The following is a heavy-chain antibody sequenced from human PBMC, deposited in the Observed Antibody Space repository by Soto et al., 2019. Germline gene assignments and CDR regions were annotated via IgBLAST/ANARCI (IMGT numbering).Heavy chain of an antibody. CDR2: ISAYNGNT. Sequence: QVQLVQSGAEVKKPGASVKVSCKASGYTFTSYGISWVRQAPGQGLEWMGWISAYNGNTNYAQKLQGRVTMTTDTSTSTAYTELRSLSSDDTAVYYCARRSSSSSSYYYYGMDVWGQGTTVTVSS. CDR1: GYTFTSYG. D-gene: IGHD6-6*01. V-gene: IGHV1-18*01. J-gene: IGHJ6*02. CDR3: ARRSSSSSSYYYYGMDV.